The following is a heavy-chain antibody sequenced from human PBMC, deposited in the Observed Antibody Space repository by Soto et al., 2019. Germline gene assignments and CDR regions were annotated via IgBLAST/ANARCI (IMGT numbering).Heavy chain of an antibody. CDR3: TRLGYSGYDPDVFDY. J-gene: IGHJ4*02. Sequence: SETLSLTCTVSGGSISSGDYSWSWVRQSPGKGLEWIGHIYNSGSTYYNPSLKSRVVISTDTSRNQFSLRLDSVTAADRAVYYCTRLGYSGYDPDVFDYWGQGALVTVSS. CDR2: IYNSGST. D-gene: IGHD5-12*01. CDR1: GGSISSGDYS. V-gene: IGHV4-30-4*02.